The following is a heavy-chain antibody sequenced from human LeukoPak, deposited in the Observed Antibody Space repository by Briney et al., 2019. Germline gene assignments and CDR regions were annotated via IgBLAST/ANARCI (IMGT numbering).Heavy chain of an antibody. Sequence: GGSLRLSCAASGFTFSSYAMSWVRQAPGEGLEWISAITGNGGDAYHADSVKGRFTISRDNSYNTLYLQMNSLSAEDTAVYYCAKGSATSRPYYFDYWGRGTLVAVSS. CDR2: ITGNGGDA. D-gene: IGHD2-2*01. V-gene: IGHV3-23*01. CDR3: AKGSATSRPYYFDY. J-gene: IGHJ4*02. CDR1: GFTFSSYA.